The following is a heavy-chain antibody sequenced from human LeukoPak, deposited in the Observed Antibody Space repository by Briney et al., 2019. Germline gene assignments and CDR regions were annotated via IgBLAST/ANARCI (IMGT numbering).Heavy chain of an antibody. CDR1: GFTFSSYS. V-gene: IGHV3-48*01. D-gene: IGHD3-10*01. Sequence: GGSLRLSCAASGFTFSSYSMNWVRQAPGKGLEWVSYISSGSGTIYYADSVKGRFTISRDNAKNSLNLQMNSLRAEDTAVYYCASHCGSGSYSHYWGQGTLVTVSS. CDR2: ISSGSGTI. CDR3: ASHCGSGSYSHY. J-gene: IGHJ4*02.